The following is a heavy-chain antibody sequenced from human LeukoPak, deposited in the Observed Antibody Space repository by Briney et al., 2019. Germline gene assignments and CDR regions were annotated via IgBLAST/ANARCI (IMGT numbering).Heavy chain of an antibody. CDR1: GFTFSSYG. J-gene: IGHJ4*02. CDR2: IWYDGSNK. CDR3: ARDIGPWGFYDSSGYLPDY. D-gene: IGHD3-22*01. V-gene: IGHV3-33*01. Sequence: GGSLRLSCAASGFTFSSYGMHWVRQAPGKGLEWVAVIWYDGSNKYYADSVKGRFTISRDNSKNTLYLQMNSLRAEDTAVYYCARDIGPWGFYDSSGYLPDYWGQGTLVTVSS.